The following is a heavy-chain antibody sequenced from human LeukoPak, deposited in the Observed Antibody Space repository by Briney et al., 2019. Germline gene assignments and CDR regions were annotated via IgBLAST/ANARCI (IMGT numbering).Heavy chain of an antibody. CDR3: ARATYSSSWYTRFDP. J-gene: IGHJ5*02. Sequence: ASVKVSCKASGGTFSSYAISWVRQATGQGLEWMGWMNPNSGNTGYAQKFQGRVTMTRNTSISTAYMELSSRRSEDTAVYYCARATYSSSWYTRFDPWGQGTLVTVSS. CDR1: GGTFSSYA. CDR2: MNPNSGNT. V-gene: IGHV1-8*02. D-gene: IGHD6-13*01.